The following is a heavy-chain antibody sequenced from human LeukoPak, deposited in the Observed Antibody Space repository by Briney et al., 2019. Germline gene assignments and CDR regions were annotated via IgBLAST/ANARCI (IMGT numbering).Heavy chain of an antibody. J-gene: IGHJ5*02. CDR2: IYYSGST. V-gene: IGHV4-59*01. Sequence: SETLSLTCTVSGGSISSYYWSWIRQPPGKGLEWIGYIYYSGSTNYNPSLKSRVTISVDTSKNQLSLKLSSVTAADTAVYYCARIAWSSGWDNWFDPWGQGTLVTVSS. D-gene: IGHD6-19*01. CDR3: ARIAWSSGWDNWFDP. CDR1: GGSISSYY.